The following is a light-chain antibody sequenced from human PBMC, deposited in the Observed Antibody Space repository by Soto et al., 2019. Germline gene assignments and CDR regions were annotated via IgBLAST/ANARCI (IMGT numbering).Light chain of an antibody. Sequence: QSVLTQSPSASGTPGQRVIISCSGSSSNIGSNYVYWYQQLPGAAPKLLIFKNNQRPSGVPDRFSGSKSGTSASLAISGLRSEDEADYYCAAWDDSLSAVVFGGGTKVTVL. CDR2: KNN. J-gene: IGLJ2*01. CDR1: SSNIGSNY. CDR3: AAWDDSLSAVV. V-gene: IGLV1-47*01.